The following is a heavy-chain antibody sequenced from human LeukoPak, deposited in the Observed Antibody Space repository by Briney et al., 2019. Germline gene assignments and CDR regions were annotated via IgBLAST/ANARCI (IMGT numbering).Heavy chain of an antibody. J-gene: IGHJ4*02. CDR3: ARVGTTVTTFAADY. CDR1: GYSFTSYG. CDR2: ISPYNGNT. D-gene: IGHD4-11*01. V-gene: IGHV1-18*01. Sequence: GASVKVSCKASGYSFTSYGINWVRQAPGQGLEWMGWISPYNGNTKYAQKVQGRVTMITDTSTDTASMELRSLRSDDTAVYYCARVGTTVTTFAADYWGQGTLFTVSS.